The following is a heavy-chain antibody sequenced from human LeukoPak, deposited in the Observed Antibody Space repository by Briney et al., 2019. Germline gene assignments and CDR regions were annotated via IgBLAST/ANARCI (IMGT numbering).Heavy chain of an antibody. Sequence: SETLSLTCTVSGGSISGYFWTWIRQPAGKGLEWIGYIYTSETTNFNPALRSRVTISIDTSKNQVSLRLSSVTAADTALYYCARHRSPSSLSFFDIWGQGMLVIVSS. CDR1: GGSISGYF. D-gene: IGHD2-2*01. V-gene: IGHV4-4*09. CDR2: IYTSETT. CDR3: ARHRSPSSLSFFDI. J-gene: IGHJ4*02.